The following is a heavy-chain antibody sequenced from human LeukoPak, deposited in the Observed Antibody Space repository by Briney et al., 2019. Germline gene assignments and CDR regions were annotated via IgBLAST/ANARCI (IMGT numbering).Heavy chain of an antibody. CDR3: ARGYGRFGELFLDY. CDR2: ISSSSSYI. D-gene: IGHD3-10*01. CDR1: GFTFSSSS. Sequence: GRCLRLSCAASGFTFSSSSISSVRQAPGKGLEWVSSISSSSSYIYYADSVKGRFTISRDNAKNSLYLQMNSLRAEDTAVYYCARGYGRFGELFLDYWGQGTLVTVSS. J-gene: IGHJ4*02. V-gene: IGHV3-21*01.